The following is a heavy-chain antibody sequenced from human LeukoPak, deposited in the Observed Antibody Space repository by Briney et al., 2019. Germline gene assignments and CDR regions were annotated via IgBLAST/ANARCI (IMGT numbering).Heavy chain of an antibody. CDR2: IYSGGST. J-gene: IGHJ3*02. Sequence: GGSLRLSCAASGFTVSSNYMSWVRQAPGKVLEWVSIIYSGGSTFYADSVKGRFTISRDNSKNTLYLQMNSLRAEDTAVYYCARGGSYLSAFDIWGQGTMVTVSS. D-gene: IGHD1-26*01. V-gene: IGHV3-53*01. CDR1: GFTVSSNY. CDR3: ARGGSYLSAFDI.